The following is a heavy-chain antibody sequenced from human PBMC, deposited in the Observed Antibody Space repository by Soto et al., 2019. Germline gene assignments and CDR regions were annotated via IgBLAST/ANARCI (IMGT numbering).Heavy chain of an antibody. CDR3: ARNLVPPNSKYTLYDAFDI. D-gene: IGHD2-2*01. CDR2: INPNSGGT. CDR1: GYTFTGYY. Sequence: QVQLVQSGAEVKKPGASVKVSCKASGYTFTGYYMHWVRQAPGQGLEWMGWINPNSGGTNYAQKFQGWVTMTRDTSISTAYMELSRLRSDDTAVYYCARNLVPPNSKYTLYDAFDIWGQGTMVTVSS. J-gene: IGHJ3*02. V-gene: IGHV1-2*04.